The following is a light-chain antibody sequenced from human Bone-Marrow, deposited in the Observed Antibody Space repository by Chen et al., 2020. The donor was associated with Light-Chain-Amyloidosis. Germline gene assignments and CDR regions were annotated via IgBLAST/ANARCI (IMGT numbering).Light chain of an antibody. V-gene: IGLV3-21*02. Sequence: SYLLPQPSSVSVAPGQTATIACGGNNIGSTSVHWYQPTPGQAPLLVVYDDSDRPSGIPGRLSGSNAGNTATLTISRVEAGDEADYYCQVWDRSSDRPVFGGGTKLTVL. CDR2: DDS. CDR3: QVWDRSSDRPV. CDR1: NIGSTS. J-gene: IGLJ3*02.